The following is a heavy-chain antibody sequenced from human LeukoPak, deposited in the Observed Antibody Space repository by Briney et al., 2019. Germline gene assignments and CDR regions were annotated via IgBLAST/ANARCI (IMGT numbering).Heavy chain of an antibody. Sequence: GGSLRLSCAASGFTFSSYAMSWVRQAPGKGLEWVSAISGSGGSTYYADSVKGRFTISRDNSKNTLYLQMNSLRAEDTAVYYCATKMARHLSFQFDYWGQGTLVTVSS. D-gene: IGHD2-8*01. J-gene: IGHJ4*02. CDR3: ATKMARHLSFQFDY. CDR1: GFTFSSYA. V-gene: IGHV3-23*01. CDR2: ISGSGGST.